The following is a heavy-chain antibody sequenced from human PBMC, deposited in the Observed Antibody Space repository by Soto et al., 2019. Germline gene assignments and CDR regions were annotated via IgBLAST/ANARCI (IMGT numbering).Heavy chain of an antibody. J-gene: IGHJ4*02. Sequence: EEQLLESGGGLVQPGGSLRLSCAASGFTFSSYAMSWVRQAPGKGLEWVSAISGSGGSTYYADSVKGRFTISRDNSKNTLYLQMNSLRAEDTAVYYCAKDRWYYYDSSGYCFDYWGQGTLVTVSS. D-gene: IGHD3-22*01. CDR3: AKDRWYYYDSSGYCFDY. CDR2: ISGSGGST. CDR1: GFTFSSYA. V-gene: IGHV3-23*01.